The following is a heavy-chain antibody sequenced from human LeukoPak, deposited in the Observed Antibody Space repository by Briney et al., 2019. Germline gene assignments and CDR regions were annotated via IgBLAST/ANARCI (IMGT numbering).Heavy chain of an antibody. Sequence: SETLSLTCTVSGYSISSGYYWAWVRQPPGKGLEWIGNIYHSGSTYYNPSLKSRVTISVDTSKNQFSLQLTSVTAADTAVYYCARAYSSSWYFNWFDPWGQGTLVTVSS. CDR1: GYSISSGYY. CDR3: ARAYSSSWYFNWFDP. D-gene: IGHD6-13*01. CDR2: IYHSGST. V-gene: IGHV4-38-2*02. J-gene: IGHJ5*02.